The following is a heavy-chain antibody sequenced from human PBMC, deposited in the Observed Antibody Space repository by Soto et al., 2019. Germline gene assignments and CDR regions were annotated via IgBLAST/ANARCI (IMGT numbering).Heavy chain of an antibody. D-gene: IGHD5-18*01. CDR1: GLTVSSNY. V-gene: IGHV3-53*01. J-gene: IGHJ6*02. CDR2: IYSEGTT. CDR3: ALDPRGYSYGLFWSYSHLDV. Sequence: GSLRLACAAAGLTVSSNYMSWVRQAPGKGLEWVSVIYSEGTTYCADSVKGRVTVSRDNSKNTLYLQMNSLRVEDTAVYYCALDPRGYSYGLFWSYSHLDVWGQGTTVTVSS.